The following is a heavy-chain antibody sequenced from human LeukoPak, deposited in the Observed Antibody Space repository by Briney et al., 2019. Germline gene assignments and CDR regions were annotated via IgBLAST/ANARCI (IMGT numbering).Heavy chain of an antibody. V-gene: IGHV3-7*03. CDR3: ARGGGLDV. D-gene: IGHD3-16*01. Sequence: GGSLRLSCAASGFTFSDHYMDWVRQAPGKGLEWVASINHNGNVNYYVDSVKGRFTISRDNAKNSLYLQMSNLRAEDTAVYFCARGGGLDVWGQGATVTVSS. J-gene: IGHJ6*02. CDR1: GFTFSDHY. CDR2: INHNGNVN.